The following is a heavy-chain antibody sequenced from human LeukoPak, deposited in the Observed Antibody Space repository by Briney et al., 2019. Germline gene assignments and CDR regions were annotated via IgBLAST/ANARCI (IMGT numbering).Heavy chain of an antibody. V-gene: IGHV3-21*01. D-gene: IGHD3-22*01. CDR3: ARLTTPSSGYYFDY. Sequence: GGSLRLSCAASGFTFSSYSMNWVRQAPGKGLEWVSSISSSSSYIYYADSVRGRFTISRDNAKNSLYLQMNSLRAEDTAVYYCARLTTPSSGYYFDYWGQGTLVTVSS. CDR2: ISSSSSYI. J-gene: IGHJ4*02. CDR1: GFTFSSYS.